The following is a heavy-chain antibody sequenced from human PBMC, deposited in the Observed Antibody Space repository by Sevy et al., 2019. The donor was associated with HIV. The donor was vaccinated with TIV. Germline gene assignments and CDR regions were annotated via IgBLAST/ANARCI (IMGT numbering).Heavy chain of an antibody. Sequence: GGSLTLSCAASGFTFSSYEMNWVRQAPGKGLEWVSYISNSGTTISYSDSVRGRFSISRDNARNSLYLQMNSLCAEDTAVYYCARDLPPSATTMAHFDYWGQGTLVTVSS. V-gene: IGHV3-48*03. D-gene: IGHD4-17*01. CDR3: ARDLPPSATTMAHFDY. CDR2: ISNSGTTI. CDR1: GFTFSSYE. J-gene: IGHJ4*02.